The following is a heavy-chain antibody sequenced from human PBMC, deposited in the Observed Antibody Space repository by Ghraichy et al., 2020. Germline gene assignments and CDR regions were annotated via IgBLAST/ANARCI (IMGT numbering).Heavy chain of an antibody. CDR1: IFTFSAYP. CDR3: AREVRRELERRGSFDI. V-gene: IGHV3-30*07. J-gene: IGHJ3*02. D-gene: IGHD1-1*01. Sequence: GESLNISCAASIFTFSAYPMHWVRQAPGKGLEWVALISFDGRDRYYADSVKGRFTISRDNSKNTLYLQMNSLTGEDTAMYYCAREVRRELERRGSFDIWGLRTKVTVTS. CDR2: ISFDGRDR.